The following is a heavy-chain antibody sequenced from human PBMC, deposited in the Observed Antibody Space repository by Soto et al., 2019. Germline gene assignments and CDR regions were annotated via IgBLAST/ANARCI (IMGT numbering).Heavy chain of an antibody. J-gene: IGHJ4*02. D-gene: IGHD6-19*01. Sequence: QVQLVESGGGVVQPGRSLRLSCAASGFTFSSYGMHWVRQAPGKGLEWVAVIWYDGSNKYYADSVKGRFTISRDNSKNTLYLQRNSLRAEDTDVYYCARDCAGYSSGLYQRGGFDYWGQGTRVTVSS. CDR1: GFTFSSYG. CDR3: ARDCAGYSSGLYQRGGFDY. CDR2: IWYDGSNK. V-gene: IGHV3-33*01.